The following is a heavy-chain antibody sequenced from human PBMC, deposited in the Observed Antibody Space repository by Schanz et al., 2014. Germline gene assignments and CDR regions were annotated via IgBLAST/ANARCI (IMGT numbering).Heavy chain of an antibody. CDR1: GFTFSGYT. CDR2: ISSSSSTI. CDR3: AKYLESCPGSRCSTRYFDY. D-gene: IGHD2-2*01. J-gene: IGHJ4*02. V-gene: IGHV3-48*01. Sequence: EVQLLESGGGLVQPGGSLRLSCAASGFTFSGYTMNWVRQAPGKGLEWVAYISSSSSTIHYADSVKGRFTMSRDNAKSSVFLHMSSLRTKSTAVYYCAKYLESCPGSRCSTRYFDYWGQGTLVTVSS.